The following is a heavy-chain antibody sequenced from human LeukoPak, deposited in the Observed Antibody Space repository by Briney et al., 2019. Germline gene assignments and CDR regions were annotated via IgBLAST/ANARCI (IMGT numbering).Heavy chain of an antibody. CDR3: ARSEYSSSSGHFDY. D-gene: IGHD6-6*01. Sequence: SETLSLTCTVSGGSISSYYWSWIRQPPGKGLKWIGYIYFSGSTDYNPSLKSRVTISVDTSKNQFSLKLSSVTAADTAVYYCARSEYSSSSGHFDYWGQGTLVTVSS. V-gene: IGHV4-59*08. CDR1: GGSISSYY. CDR2: IYFSGST. J-gene: IGHJ4*02.